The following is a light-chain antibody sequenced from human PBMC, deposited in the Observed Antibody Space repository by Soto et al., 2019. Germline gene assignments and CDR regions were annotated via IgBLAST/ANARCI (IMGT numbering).Light chain of an antibody. CDR3: QQANSFPRT. V-gene: IGKV1D-12*01. CDR1: QAISTW. Sequence: DIQMTQSPSSVSESVGDRVTITCRASQAISTWLAWYQQKPGKAPKLLIYAASNLQTGVPSRFSGIGSGTDFALTISSLQPEDFATYYCQQANSFPRTFGQGTKVEI. CDR2: AAS. J-gene: IGKJ1*01.